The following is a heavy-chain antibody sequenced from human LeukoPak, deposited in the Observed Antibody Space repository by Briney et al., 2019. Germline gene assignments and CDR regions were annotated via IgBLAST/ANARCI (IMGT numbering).Heavy chain of an antibody. Sequence: AGGSLRLSCAASGFTFSDYYMSWIRQAPGKGLEWVSYISSSGSTIYYADSVKGRFTISRDNAKNSLYLQMNSLRAEDTAVYYCARVARQGYRSYYYYMDVWGKGTTVTVSS. D-gene: IGHD5-18*01. V-gene: IGHV3-11*01. CDR3: ARVARQGYRSYYYYMDV. CDR2: ISSSGSTI. J-gene: IGHJ6*03. CDR1: GFTFSDYY.